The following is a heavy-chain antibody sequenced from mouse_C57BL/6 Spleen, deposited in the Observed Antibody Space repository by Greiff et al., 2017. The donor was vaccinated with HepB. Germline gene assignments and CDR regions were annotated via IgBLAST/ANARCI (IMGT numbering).Heavy chain of an antibody. CDR1: GYTFTSYW. D-gene: IGHD2-4*01. CDR2: IYPGSGST. Sequence: VQLQQPGAELVKPGASVKMSCKASGYTFTSYWITWVKQRPGQGLEWIGDIYPGSGSTNYNEKFKSKATLTVDTSSSTAYMQLSSLTSEDSAVYYCARSAPYEYDVYYAMDYWGQGTSVTVSS. J-gene: IGHJ4*01. V-gene: IGHV1-55*01. CDR3: ARSAPYEYDVYYAMDY.